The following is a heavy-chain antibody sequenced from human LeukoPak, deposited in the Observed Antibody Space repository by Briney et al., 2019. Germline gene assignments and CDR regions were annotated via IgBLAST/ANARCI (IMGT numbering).Heavy chain of an antibody. CDR2: IDTISGTI. Sequence: GGSLRLSCAASGFSFSDKGMDWVRLAPGKGLEWISYIDTISGTIHYADSVKGRFTISRDNAKNSLYLQMNGLRAEDTAVYYCARGLYSSSYDAFDIWGQGTMVTVSS. D-gene: IGHD6-13*01. CDR1: GFSFSDKG. V-gene: IGHV3-48*01. J-gene: IGHJ3*02. CDR3: ARGLYSSSYDAFDI.